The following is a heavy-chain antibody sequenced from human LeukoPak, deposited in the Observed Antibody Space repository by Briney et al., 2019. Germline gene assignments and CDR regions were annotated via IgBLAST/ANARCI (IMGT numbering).Heavy chain of an antibody. J-gene: IGHJ4*02. D-gene: IGHD6-13*01. CDR3: ARGIAAAGQYYFDY. Sequence: SETLSLTCTVSGGSISSSGYYWGWIRQPPGKGLEWIGSIYYSGSTYYNPSLKSRVTISVDTSKNQFCLKLSSVTAADTAVYYCARGIAAAGQYYFDYWGQGTLVTVSP. V-gene: IGHV4-39*01. CDR2: IYYSGST. CDR1: GGSISSSGYY.